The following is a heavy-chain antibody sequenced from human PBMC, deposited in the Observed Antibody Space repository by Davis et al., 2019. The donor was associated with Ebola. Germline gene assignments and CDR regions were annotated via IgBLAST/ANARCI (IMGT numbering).Heavy chain of an antibody. J-gene: IGHJ2*01. CDR1: GFTFSDYY. CDR2: ISSSGSTI. CDR3: ARVALVGASWYFDL. Sequence: GESLKISCAASGFTFSDYYMSWIRQAPGKGLEWVSYISSSGSTIYYADSVKGRFTISRDNAKNSLYLQMNSLRAEDTAVYYCARVALVGASWYFDLWGRGTLVTVSS. D-gene: IGHD1-26*01. V-gene: IGHV3-11*04.